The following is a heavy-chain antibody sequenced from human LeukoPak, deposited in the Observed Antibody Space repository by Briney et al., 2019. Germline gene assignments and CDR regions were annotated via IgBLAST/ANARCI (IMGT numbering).Heavy chain of an antibody. V-gene: IGHV3-7*01. CDR3: ARDQMVRGVIIGY. CDR2: IKQDGSEK. CDR1: GFTFSSYW. D-gene: IGHD3-10*01. Sequence: GGSLRLSCAASGFTFSSYWMSWVRQAPGKGLEWVANIKQDGSEKYYVDSVKGRFTISRDNAKNSLYLRMNSLRAEDTAVYYCARDQMVRGVIIGYWGQGTLVTVSS. J-gene: IGHJ4*02.